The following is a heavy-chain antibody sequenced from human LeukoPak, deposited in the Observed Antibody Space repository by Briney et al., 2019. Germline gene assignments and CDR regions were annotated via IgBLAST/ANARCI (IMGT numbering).Heavy chain of an antibody. D-gene: IGHD2-8*01. CDR3: ARRTKDLAFDY. Sequence: GGSLRLSCAASGFTFSSYWMSWVRQAPGKGLEWEANIKQDGSEKYYVDSVKGRFTISRDNAKNSLYLQMNSLRAEDTAVYSCARRTKDLAFDYWGQGTLVTVSS. V-gene: IGHV3-7*01. CDR2: IKQDGSEK. J-gene: IGHJ4*02. CDR1: GFTFSSYW.